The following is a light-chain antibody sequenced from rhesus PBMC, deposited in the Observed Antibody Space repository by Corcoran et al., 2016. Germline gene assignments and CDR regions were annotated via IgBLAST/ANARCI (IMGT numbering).Light chain of an antibody. Sequence: QVILTQSPATLSLSPGERATLSCRASQSVSSSLAWYQQNPGQAPRLLIYGASSRATGIPDRFSGRGSGTEFTLTISSLEPEDFAVYYCQKYSSSPLTFGGGTKVELK. V-gene: IGKV3-53*01. CDR1: QSVSSS. CDR2: GAS. J-gene: IGKJ4*01. CDR3: QKYSSSPLT.